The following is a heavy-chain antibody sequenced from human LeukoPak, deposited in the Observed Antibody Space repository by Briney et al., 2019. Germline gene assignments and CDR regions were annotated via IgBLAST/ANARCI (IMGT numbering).Heavy chain of an antibody. CDR1: GFTFNSYA. D-gene: IGHD2-15*01. CDR3: AKGSRSGGSYYFDF. CDR2: FTGSGGST. V-gene: IGHV3-23*01. Sequence: GGSLRLSCAASGFTFNSYAVGWVSQAPGKGLEWVSTFTGSGGSTYYADSVKGRFTISRDNSKNTLYLQMNSLRAEDTAVYYCAKGSRSGGSYYFDFWGQGTLVTVSS. J-gene: IGHJ4*02.